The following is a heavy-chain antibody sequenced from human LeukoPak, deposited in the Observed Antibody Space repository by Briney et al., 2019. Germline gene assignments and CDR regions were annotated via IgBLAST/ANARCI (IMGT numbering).Heavy chain of an antibody. D-gene: IGHD6-19*01. CDR1: GFAFSSFA. V-gene: IGHV3-23*01. CDR2: INGGGNTT. CDR3: TKELHVAVSVADYYYFYMDV. Sequence: PEGSLRLSCAASGFAFSSFAMGWVRQSPGKGLEWLSTINGGGNTTFYADSVKGRFTISRDNSKNTLYLHMDSLRPDDTAIYYCTKELHVAVSVADYYYFYMDVRGRGTAVTVSS. J-gene: IGHJ6*03.